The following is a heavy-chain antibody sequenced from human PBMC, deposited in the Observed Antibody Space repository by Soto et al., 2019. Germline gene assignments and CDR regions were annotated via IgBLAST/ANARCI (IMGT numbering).Heavy chain of an antibody. CDR3: ARGSGSGSYTDY. Sequence: SETLSLTCTVSGGSFSTYFWSWFRQPPGKGLEWIGYIYHTGTTNYNPSLKSRVTISIDTSKNQFSLKVTSVTAADTAVYYCARGSGSGSYTDYWGQGTLVTVS. CDR1: GGSFSTYF. CDR2: IYHTGTT. V-gene: IGHV4-59*01. J-gene: IGHJ4*02. D-gene: IGHD3-10*01.